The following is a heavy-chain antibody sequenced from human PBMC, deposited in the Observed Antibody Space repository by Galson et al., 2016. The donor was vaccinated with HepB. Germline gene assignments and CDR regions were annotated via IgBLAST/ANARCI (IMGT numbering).Heavy chain of an antibody. V-gene: IGHV1-18*01. J-gene: IGHJ6*02. CDR2: ISAYNGNT. CDR1: DYTFTTYG. Sequence: SVKVSCKASDYTFTTYGISWVRQAPGQGLEWMGWISAYNGNTNYAQKLQGRVTMTTDTSTSTAYMELRSLRSDDTAVYYCARGGRCSRISCYSPSYYYYYGMDVWGQGTTVTVSS. D-gene: IGHD2-2*01. CDR3: ARGGRCSRISCYSPSYYYYYGMDV.